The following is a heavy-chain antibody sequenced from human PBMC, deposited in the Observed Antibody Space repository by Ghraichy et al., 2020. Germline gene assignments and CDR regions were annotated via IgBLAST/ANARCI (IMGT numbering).Heavy chain of an antibody. D-gene: IGHD6-19*01. V-gene: IGHV3-23*01. CDR2: IGGSGGTT. Sequence: SCAASGFTFSSYAMSWVRQAPGKGLEWVSGIGGSGGTTYYADSVKGRFTVSRDNSKNTLYLQMNSLRAEDTAVYYCAKDRSSGWYEPFDYWGQGTLVTVSS. CDR3: AKDRSSGWYEPFDY. J-gene: IGHJ4*02. CDR1: GFTFSSYA.